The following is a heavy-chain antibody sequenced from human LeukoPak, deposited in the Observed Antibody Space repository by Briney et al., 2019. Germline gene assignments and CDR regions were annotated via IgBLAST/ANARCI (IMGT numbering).Heavy chain of an antibody. D-gene: IGHD3-22*01. J-gene: IGHJ4*02. CDR2: IYYSGST. CDR3: ARRAGMIVVAYLDY. V-gene: IGHV4-39*01. Sequence: SETLSLTCTVSGGSISSSSYYWGWIRQPPGKGLEWIGSIYYSGSTYYNPSLKSRVTISVDTSKNQFSLKLSSVTAADTAVYYCARRAGMIVVAYLDYWGQGTLVTVSS. CDR1: GGSISSSSYY.